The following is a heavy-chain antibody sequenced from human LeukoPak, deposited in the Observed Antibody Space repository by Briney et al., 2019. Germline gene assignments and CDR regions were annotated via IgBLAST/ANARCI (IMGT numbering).Heavy chain of an antibody. CDR2: IYYSGST. D-gene: IGHD3-22*01. CDR3: ARHGNYYDSSGYDYYFDY. V-gene: IGHV4-39*01. Sequence: SETLSLTCTVSGGSIVGSSYYWGWIRQPPGKGLEWIGNIYYSGSTKYNPSLKSRVTISVDTSKNHFSLKLSSVTAADTAVYYCARHGNYYDSSGYDYYFDYWGQGTLGTVSS. J-gene: IGHJ4*02. CDR1: GGSIVGSSYY.